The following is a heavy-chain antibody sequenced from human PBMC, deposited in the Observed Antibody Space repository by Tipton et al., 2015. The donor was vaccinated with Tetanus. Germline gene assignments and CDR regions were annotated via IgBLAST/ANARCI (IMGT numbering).Heavy chain of an antibody. CDR1: GASISSSVYY. V-gene: IGHV4-39*07. Sequence: TLSLTCSVSGASISSSVYYWGWIRQPPGKGLEWIGSVFSTGNTYYNPSLKSRVTVSVDTSKNQFSLNLSSVTAADTAVYYCARGDGSTLHYWGQGTLVTVSS. CDR2: VFSTGNT. J-gene: IGHJ4*02. CDR3: ARGDGSTLHY. D-gene: IGHD5-24*01.